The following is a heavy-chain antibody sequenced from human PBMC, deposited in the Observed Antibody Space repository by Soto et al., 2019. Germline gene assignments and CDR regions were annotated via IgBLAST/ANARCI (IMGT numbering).Heavy chain of an antibody. V-gene: IGHV3-48*04. D-gene: IGHD4-4*01. CDR1: GFIFTSYT. Sequence: EVKVVESGGGLVQPGGSLRLSCAASGFIFTSYTMNWVRQAPGKRLEWVSYITNRGGSMYYAEPVKCRFTMSRDNAKNTLFLQMDNLTAEDAAVYYCARGVDYSGNPPRWYDDLWGRGTLVTVSS. CDR3: ARGVDYSGNPPRWYDDL. CDR2: ITNRGGSM. J-gene: IGHJ2*01.